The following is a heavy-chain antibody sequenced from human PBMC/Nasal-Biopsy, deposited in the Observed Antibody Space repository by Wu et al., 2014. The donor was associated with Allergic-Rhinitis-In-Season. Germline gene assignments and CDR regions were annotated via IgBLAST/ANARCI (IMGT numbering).Heavy chain of an antibody. J-gene: IGHJ6*02. Sequence: LRLSCAASGFTFTTYSMNWVRQAPGKGLEWISSITATSSSLYYADSVKGRFTISRDNAKDSLFLQMNSLRPEDTAVYYCARWARTEPGLPYYYNGMVVWGQGTTVTVSS. CDR3: ARWARTEPGLPYYYNGMVV. CDR2: ITATSSSL. V-gene: IGHV3-21*04. CDR1: GFTFTTYS. D-gene: IGHD1-26*01.